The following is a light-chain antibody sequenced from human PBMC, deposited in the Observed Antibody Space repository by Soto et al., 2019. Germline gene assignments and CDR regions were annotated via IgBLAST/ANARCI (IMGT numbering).Light chain of an antibody. CDR2: DTS. CDR1: QFVSRR. CDR3: QEYIHWPPGM. J-gene: IGKJ1*01. V-gene: IGKV3-15*01. Sequence: EIVVTQSPATLSASPGERVTLSCRASQFVSRRVPWYQQRLGQVPRLLIYDTSTRAPGISARFSGSGSGSELTLTISSLQSEDFAVYYCQEYIHWPPGMFGPGTTVDIK.